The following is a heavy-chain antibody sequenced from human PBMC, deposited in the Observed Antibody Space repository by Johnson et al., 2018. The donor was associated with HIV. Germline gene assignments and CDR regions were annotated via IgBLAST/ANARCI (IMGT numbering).Heavy chain of an antibody. J-gene: IGHJ3*02. CDR3: AKGYSSSWYVAFDI. CDR2: IWYDGSNK. Sequence: VQLVESGGGVVQPGRSLRLSCAASGFTFSSYGMHWVRQAPGKGLEWVAVIWYDGSNKYYADSVKGRFTISRDNSKNTLYLQMNSLRAEDKAVYYCAKGYSSSWYVAFDIWGQGTMVTVSS. CDR1: GFTFSSYG. D-gene: IGHD6-13*01. V-gene: IGHV3-33*06.